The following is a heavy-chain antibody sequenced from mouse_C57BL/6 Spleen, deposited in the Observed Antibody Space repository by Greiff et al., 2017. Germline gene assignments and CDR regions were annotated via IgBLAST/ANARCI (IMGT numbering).Heavy chain of an antibody. V-gene: IGHV5-4*03. J-gene: IGHJ2*01. Sequence: EVKLEESGGGLVKPGGSLKLSCAASGFTFSSYAMSWVRQTPEKRLEWVATISDGGSYTYYPDNVKGRFTISRDNAKNNLYLQMSHLKSEDTAMYYCARRDYEYYFDYWGQGTTLTVSS. CDR3: ARRDYEYYFDY. CDR2: ISDGGSYT. CDR1: GFTFSSYA. D-gene: IGHD2-4*01.